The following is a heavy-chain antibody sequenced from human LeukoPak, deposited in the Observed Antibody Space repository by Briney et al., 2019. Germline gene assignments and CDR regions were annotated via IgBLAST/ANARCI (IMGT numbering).Heavy chain of an antibody. Sequence: PGETLRLSCAASGFTFSSYSMNWVRQPPGKGLEWVSSIRSSISCTYYADSVKGRFTISRDNAKNSLYLQMNSLTAEDTAVYYCARAKDDFCDYWGQGTLVTVSS. D-gene: IGHD3/OR15-3a*01. CDR1: GFTFSSYS. CDR2: IRSSISCT. CDR3: ARAKDDFCDY. V-gene: IGHV3-21*01. J-gene: IGHJ4*02.